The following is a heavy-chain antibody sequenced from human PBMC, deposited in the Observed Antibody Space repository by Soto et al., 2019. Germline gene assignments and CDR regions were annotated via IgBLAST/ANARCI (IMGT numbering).Heavy chain of an antibody. V-gene: IGHV4-59*08. CDR1: GGSISSYY. J-gene: IGHJ6*03. CDR3: ARTYYDFWSGYLYYYYYYMDV. D-gene: IGHD3-3*01. CDR2: IYYSGST. Sequence: SETLSLTCTVSGGSISSYYWSWIRQPPGKGLEWIGYIYYSGSTNYNPSLKSRVTIPVDTSKNQFSLKLSSVTAADTAVYYCARTYYDFWSGYLYYYYYYMDVWGKGTTVTVSS.